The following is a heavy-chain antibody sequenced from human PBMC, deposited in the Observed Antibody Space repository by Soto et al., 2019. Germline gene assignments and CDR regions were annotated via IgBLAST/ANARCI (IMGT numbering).Heavy chain of an antibody. CDR1: GFTFSSYA. J-gene: IGHJ4*02. CDR3: ARGPPVTGYCSGGSCYFDY. V-gene: IGHV3-64*01. CDR2: ISSNGGST. Sequence: GGSLRLSCAASGFTFSSYAMHWVRQAPGKGLEYVSAISSNGGSTYYANSVKGRFTISRDNSKNTLYLQMGSLRAEDMAVYYCARGPPVTGYCSGGSCYFDYWGQGTLVTVSS. D-gene: IGHD2-15*01.